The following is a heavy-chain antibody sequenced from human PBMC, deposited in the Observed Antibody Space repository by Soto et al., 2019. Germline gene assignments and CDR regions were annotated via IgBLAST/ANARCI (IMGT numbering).Heavy chain of an antibody. J-gene: IGHJ4*02. CDR3: TRAPDGNNADY. V-gene: IGHV3-73*02. CDR2: IRGRADNYAT. CDR1: GFIFSGTT. Sequence: EVQLGESGGDLVQPGGSLKLSCAASGFIFSGTTIHWVRQASGEGLEWVGRIRGRADNYATGYAASVKGRFTISRDDSKKTAYLQMNSLKTEDTAVYFCTRAPDGNNADYWGQGTLVTVSS. D-gene: IGHD6-13*01.